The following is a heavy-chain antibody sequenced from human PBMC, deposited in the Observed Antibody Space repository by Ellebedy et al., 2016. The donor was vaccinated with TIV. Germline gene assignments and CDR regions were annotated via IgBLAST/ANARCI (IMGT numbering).Heavy chain of an antibody. CDR2: ISSSSSYI. Sequence: GESLKISCAASGFTFSSYWMSWVRQAPGKGLEWVSSISSSSSYIYYADSVKGRFTISRDHAKNSLYLQMNSLRAEDTAVYYCAVGSGFLFDYWGQGTLVTVSS. CDR3: AVGSGFLFDY. CDR1: GFTFSSYW. J-gene: IGHJ4*02. D-gene: IGHD3-3*01. V-gene: IGHV3-21*01.